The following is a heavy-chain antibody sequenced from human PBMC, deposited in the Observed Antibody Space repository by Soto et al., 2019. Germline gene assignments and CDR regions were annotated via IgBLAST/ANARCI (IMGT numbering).Heavy chain of an antibody. V-gene: IGHV3-11*03. CDR3: ARYSGSYAVLN. CDR2: ISSSTSHT. J-gene: IGHJ4*02. CDR1: GFTFSDYY. D-gene: IGHD1-26*01. Sequence: GGSLRLSCAVSGFTFSDYYMTWIRQAPGKGLEWVSYISSSTSHTNYADSVKGRFTISRDNAKNSLFLQMNSLRAEDTAVYHCARYSGSYAVLNWGQGTRVTVSS.